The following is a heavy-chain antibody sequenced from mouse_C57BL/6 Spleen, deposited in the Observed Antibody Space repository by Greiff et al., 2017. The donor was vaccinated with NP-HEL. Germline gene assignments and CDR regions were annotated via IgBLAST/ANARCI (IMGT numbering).Heavy chain of an antibody. CDR1: GYTFTSYW. J-gene: IGHJ3*01. Sequence: VQLQQPGAELVKPGASVKLSCKASGYTFTSYWMHWVKQRPGQGLEWIGMIHPNSGSTNYNEKFKSKATLTVDKSSSTAYTQLSSLTSEDSAVYYCARSTMITRLFAYWGQGTLVTVSA. D-gene: IGHD2-4*01. CDR2: IHPNSGST. V-gene: IGHV1-64*01. CDR3: ARSTMITRLFAY.